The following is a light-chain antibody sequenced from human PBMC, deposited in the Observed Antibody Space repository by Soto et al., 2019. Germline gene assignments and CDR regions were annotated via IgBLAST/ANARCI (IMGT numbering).Light chain of an antibody. CDR3: SSYTSITTLDVL. Sequence: QSALTQPASVSGSPGQSITISCTGTSSDVGGYNYVSWYQQHPGEVPKLIIYEVNNRPSGVSDRFSGSKSGNTASLTISGLQAEDEADYYCSSYTSITTLDVLFGGGTKLTVL. CDR1: SSDVGGYNY. V-gene: IGLV2-14*01. CDR2: EVN. J-gene: IGLJ3*02.